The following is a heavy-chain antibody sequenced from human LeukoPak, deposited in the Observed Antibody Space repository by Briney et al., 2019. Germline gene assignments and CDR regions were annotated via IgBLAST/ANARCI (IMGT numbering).Heavy chain of an antibody. D-gene: IGHD4-11*01. CDR2: ISSSSSYI. J-gene: IGHJ6*03. CDR1: GFTFSSYS. Sequence: GGSLRLSCAASGFTFSSYSMNRVRQAPGKGLEWVSSISSSSSYIYYADSVKGRFTISRDNAKNSLYLQMNSLRAEDTAVYYCARDNNYHYYYYYMDVWGKGTTVTVSS. V-gene: IGHV3-21*01. CDR3: ARDNNYHYYYYYMDV.